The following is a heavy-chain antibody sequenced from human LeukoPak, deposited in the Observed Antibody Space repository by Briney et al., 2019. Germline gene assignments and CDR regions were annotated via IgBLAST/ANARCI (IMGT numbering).Heavy chain of an antibody. CDR1: GKSVTRSS. J-gene: IGHJ5*02. D-gene: IGHD3-16*02. Sequence: GASVKVSCKVSGKSVTRSSIHWVRQSAGKGLEWRGGLDPEHGGGLYAQTFQGRVTMTEDASTDTAYMELNRLRSEDTAVYYCATATIIWGSYRSWLDTWGQGTLVTVSS. CDR2: LDPEHGGG. V-gene: IGHV1-24*01. CDR3: ATATIIWGSYRSWLDT.